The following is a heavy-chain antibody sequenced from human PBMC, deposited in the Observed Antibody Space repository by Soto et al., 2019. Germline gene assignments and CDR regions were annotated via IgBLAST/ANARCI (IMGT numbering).Heavy chain of an antibody. J-gene: IGHJ4*02. CDR2: IFDSGKT. D-gene: IGHD2-15*01. Sequence: QVQLQESGPGLVKPSQTLSLTCTVSGGSISSGVYYWSWIRQPPGKGLEWLGYIFDSGKTYYNPSLKTRLTIAADTSKNQFSLKLSSVTAADTAVYSCAGGAGAYCSGGSCHFDYGGQGTLVTVSS. CDR3: AGGAGAYCSGGSCHFDY. V-gene: IGHV4-30-4*01. CDR1: GGSISSGVYY.